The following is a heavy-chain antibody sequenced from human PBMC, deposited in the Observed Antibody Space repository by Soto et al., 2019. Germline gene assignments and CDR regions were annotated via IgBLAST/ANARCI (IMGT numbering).Heavy chain of an antibody. CDR1: GGTFSSYA. Sequence: GASVKVSCKASGGTFSSYAISWVRQAPGQGLEWMGGIIPIFGTANYAQKFQGRVTITADESTSTVYMELSSLRSEDTAVYYCAMSLTTGVWFDPWGQGTLVTVSS. CDR3: AMSLTTGVWFDP. CDR2: IIPIFGTA. D-gene: IGHD4-17*01. V-gene: IGHV1-69*13. J-gene: IGHJ5*02.